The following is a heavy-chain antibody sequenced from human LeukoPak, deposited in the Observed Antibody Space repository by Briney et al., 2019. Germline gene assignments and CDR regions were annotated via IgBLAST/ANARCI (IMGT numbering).Heavy chain of an antibody. CDR3: ARDSVLLWFGEPKSEYYYYGMDV. CDR1: GGSISSSSYY. D-gene: IGHD3-10*01. Sequence: SETLSLTCTVSGGSISSSSYYWGWIRQPPGKGLEWIGSIYYSGSTYYNPSLKSRVTISVDTSKNQFSLKLSSVTAADTAVYYCARDSVLLWFGEPKSEYYYYGMDVWGQGTTVTVSS. CDR2: IYYSGST. V-gene: IGHV4-39*07. J-gene: IGHJ6*02.